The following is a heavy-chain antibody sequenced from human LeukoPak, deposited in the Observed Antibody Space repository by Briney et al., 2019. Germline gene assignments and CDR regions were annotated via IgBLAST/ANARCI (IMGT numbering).Heavy chain of an antibody. V-gene: IGHV3-23*01. J-gene: IGHJ4*02. CDR3: AKIYSWNYAPEYYFDY. CDR1: GFTFSSYA. D-gene: IGHD1-7*01. CDR2: ISGSGGST. Sequence: PGGSLRLSCAASGFTFSSYAMSWVRQAPGKGLEWVSGISGSGGSTYYADSVKGRFTISRDNSKNTLYLQMNSLRAEDTAVYYCAKIYSWNYAPEYYFDYWGQGTLVTVSS.